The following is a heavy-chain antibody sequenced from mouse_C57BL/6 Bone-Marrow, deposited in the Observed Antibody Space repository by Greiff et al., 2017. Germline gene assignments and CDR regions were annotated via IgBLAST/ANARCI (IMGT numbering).Heavy chain of an antibody. J-gene: IGHJ4*01. Sequence: VQLLQSGPELVQPWDSVKLSCKASGYTFTSYDINWVKQRPGQGLEWIGWIYPRDGSTKYNEKFTCKATLTVDPSSSTAYMELHSLTSEDSAVYFCARDYPYAMDDWGQGTSVTVSS. CDR3: ARDYPYAMDD. CDR2: IYPRDGST. V-gene: IGHV1-85*01. CDR1: GYTFTSYD. D-gene: IGHD2-4*01.